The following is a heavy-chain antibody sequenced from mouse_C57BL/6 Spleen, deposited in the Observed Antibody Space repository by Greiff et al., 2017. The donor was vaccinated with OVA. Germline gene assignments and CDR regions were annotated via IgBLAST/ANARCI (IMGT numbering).Heavy chain of an antibody. CDR3: ARRMDYGSSYGGYLDV. CDR1: GYTFTSYT. CDR2: INPSSGYT. Sequence: QVQLQQSGAELARPGASVKMSCKASGYTFTSYTMHWVKQRPGQGLEWIGYINPSSGYTKYNQKFKDKATLTADKSSSTAYMQLSSLTSEDSAVYYCARRMDYGSSYGGYLDVWGTGTTVTVSS. V-gene: IGHV1-4*01. J-gene: IGHJ1*03. D-gene: IGHD1-1*01.